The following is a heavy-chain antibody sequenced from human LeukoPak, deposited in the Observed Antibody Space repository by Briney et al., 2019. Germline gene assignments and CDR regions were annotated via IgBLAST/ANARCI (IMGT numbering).Heavy chain of an antibody. Sequence: PSETLSLTCSVSGGFLSSFYWSWIRQPPGKGLEWIGYIYYGGSTDHNPSFKGRLSISVDTSKNQFSLKLTSVTAADTAVYYCARHISCDYWGQGTLVTVSS. D-gene: IGHD2-21*01. CDR1: GGFLSSFY. J-gene: IGHJ4*02. CDR2: IYYGGST. V-gene: IGHV4-59*01. CDR3: ARHISCDY.